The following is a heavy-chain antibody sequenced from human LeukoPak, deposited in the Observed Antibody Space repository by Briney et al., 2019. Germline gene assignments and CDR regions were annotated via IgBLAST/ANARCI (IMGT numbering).Heavy chain of an antibody. Sequence: SETLSLTCTVSGGSISSYYWSWIRQPPGKGLEWIGYIYYSGSTNYNPSLKSRVTISVDTSKNQFSLKLSSVTAADTAVYYCARSMGRGNFQHWGQGTLVTVSS. V-gene: IGHV4-59*01. CDR1: GGSISSYY. CDR2: IYYSGST. J-gene: IGHJ1*01. CDR3: ARSMGRGNFQH. D-gene: IGHD3-16*01.